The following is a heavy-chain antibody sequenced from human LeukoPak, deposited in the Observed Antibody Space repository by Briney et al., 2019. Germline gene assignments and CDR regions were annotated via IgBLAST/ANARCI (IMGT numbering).Heavy chain of an antibody. CDR1: GFIFNNFD. V-gene: IGHV3-13*01. Sequence: GGSLRLSCAASGFIFNNFDMHWVRQGTGKGLEWVSAIGIGGDTHYSGSVKGRFIISRENAKNSLFLQMNSLRVGDTAVYYCAGDRFGMDVWGRGTTVIVSS. CDR3: AGDRFGMDV. J-gene: IGHJ6*02. CDR2: IGIGGDT.